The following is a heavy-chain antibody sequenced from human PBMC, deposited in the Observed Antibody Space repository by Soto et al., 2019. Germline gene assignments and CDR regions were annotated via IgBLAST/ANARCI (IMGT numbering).Heavy chain of an antibody. D-gene: IGHD3-10*01. V-gene: IGHV1-69*02. CDR3: AQMWFGELWHGMDV. CDR1: GGDFLSYT. J-gene: IGHJ6*02. Sequence: QLVQSGAEVKKPGSSVKVSCKASGGDFLSYTISWVRQAPGQGPEWMGTIIPILDVAKNAQKFQGRVAITADQATSTVYMELRSLRSDDTAVYYCAQMWFGELWHGMDVWGQGTTITVSS. CDR2: IIPILDVA.